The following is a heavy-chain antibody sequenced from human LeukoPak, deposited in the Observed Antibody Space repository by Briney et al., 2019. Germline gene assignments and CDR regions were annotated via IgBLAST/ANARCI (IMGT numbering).Heavy chain of an antibody. V-gene: IGHV4-31*03. J-gene: IGHJ5*02. CDR2: IHNSGIT. CDR3: ARRGRRVVVPAAIRGDWFDP. D-gene: IGHD2-2*02. Sequence: SETLSLTCTVSGGSISSGAYFWSWIRQHPGQGLEWIGYIHNSGITYFNPSLKSRVSMSVDTSKNQLSLKLSSVTAADTAVYYCARRGRRVVVPAAIRGDWFDPWGQGTLVTVSS. CDR1: GGSISSGAYF.